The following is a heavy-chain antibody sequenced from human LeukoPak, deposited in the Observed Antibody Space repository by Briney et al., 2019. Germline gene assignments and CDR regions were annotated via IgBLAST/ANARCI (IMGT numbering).Heavy chain of an antibody. CDR3: ATSLVYITGYDY. CDR2: IYPGDSDT. CDR1: GYSFTTYW. J-gene: IGHJ4*02. Sequence: GESLKISCKGSGYSFTTYWIAWVRQMPGKGLEWMGIIYPGDSDTTYSPSFQGQVTIPADRSISTAYLQWSSLKASDTAMYYCATSLVYITGYDYWGQGTLVTVSS. D-gene: IGHD6-19*01. V-gene: IGHV5-51*01.